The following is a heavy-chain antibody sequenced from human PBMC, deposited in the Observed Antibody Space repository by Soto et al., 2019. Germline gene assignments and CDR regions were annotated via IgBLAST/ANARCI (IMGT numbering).Heavy chain of an antibody. CDR1: GGSMSSYY. J-gene: IGHJ6*02. Sequence: SETLSLTCTVSGGSMSSYYWSWIRQPPGKGLEWIGSIYYSGSTYYNPSLKSRVTISVDTSKNQFSLKLSSVTAADTALYYCARLNAGTTYYYYGMDVWGQGTTVTVSS. CDR3: ARLNAGTTYYYYGMDV. V-gene: IGHV4-59*08. D-gene: IGHD1-7*01. CDR2: IYYSGST.